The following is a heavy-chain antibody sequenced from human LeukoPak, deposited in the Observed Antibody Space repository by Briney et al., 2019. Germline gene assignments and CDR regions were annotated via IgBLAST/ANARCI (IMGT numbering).Heavy chain of an antibody. D-gene: IGHD1-14*01. CDR3: AKATGYLL. CDR1: GFIFNNYG. V-gene: IGHV3-30*02. Sequence: GGSLRLSCAASGFIFNNYGMHWVRQAPGKGLEWVAFIRYDGINKYYSDPLKGRFTISRDDSENTLYLQMNSLRAEDTAVYYCAKATGYLLWGQGTLVTVSS. CDR2: IRYDGINK. J-gene: IGHJ4*02.